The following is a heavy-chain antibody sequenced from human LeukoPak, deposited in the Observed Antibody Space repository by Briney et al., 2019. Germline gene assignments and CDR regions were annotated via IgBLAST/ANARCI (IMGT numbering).Heavy chain of an antibody. Sequence: GASVKVSCKASGYTFTSYGISWVRQAPGQGLEWMGWISAYNGNTNYAQKLQGRVTMTTDTSTSTAYMELSSLRSEDTAVYYCARDCVTGCGSYLLTFDIWGQGTMVTVSS. V-gene: IGHV1-18*01. J-gene: IGHJ3*02. CDR1: GYTFTSYG. D-gene: IGHD1-26*01. CDR3: ARDCVTGCGSYLLTFDI. CDR2: ISAYNGNT.